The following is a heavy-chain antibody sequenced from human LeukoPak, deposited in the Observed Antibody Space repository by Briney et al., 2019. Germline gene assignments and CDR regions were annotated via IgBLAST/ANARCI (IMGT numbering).Heavy chain of an antibody. V-gene: IGHV1-2*02. CDR2: INPNSGGT. D-gene: IGHD4-17*01. CDR1: GYTFTVYY. J-gene: IGHJ5*02. CDR3: ARVTVKPNWFDP. Sequence: ASVKGSCTASGYTFTVYYIHWARQAPGQGLEWMGWINPNSGGTNYAQKFQGRVTMTRDTSISTAYMELSRLRSDDTAVYYCARVTVKPNWFDPWGQGILVIVSS.